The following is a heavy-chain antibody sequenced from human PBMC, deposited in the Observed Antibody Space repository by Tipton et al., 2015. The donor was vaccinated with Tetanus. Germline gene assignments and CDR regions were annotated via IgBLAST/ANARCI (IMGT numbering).Heavy chain of an antibody. Sequence: CAASGFTFSSYSMNWVRQAPGKGLEWVSYISSSSSTIYYADSVKGRFTISRDNARNSLYLQMNSLRDEDTAVYYCARDNVAYYGSGTLDWGQGTLVTVSS. CDR2: ISSSSSTI. V-gene: IGHV3-48*02. CDR1: GFTFSSYS. CDR3: ARDNVAYYGSGTLD. J-gene: IGHJ4*02. D-gene: IGHD3-10*01.